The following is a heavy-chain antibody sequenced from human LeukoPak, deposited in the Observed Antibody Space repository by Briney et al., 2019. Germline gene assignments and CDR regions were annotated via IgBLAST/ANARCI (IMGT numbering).Heavy chain of an antibody. D-gene: IGHD2-21*02. Sequence: PSETLSLTCTVSGGSISSSSYYWGWIRQPPGKGLEWIGSIYYSGSTYYNPSLKSRVTISVDTSKNQFSLKLSSVTAADTAVYYCARHNQPLLGGYFDYWGQGTLVTVSS. CDR3: ARHNQPLLGGYFDY. J-gene: IGHJ4*02. CDR1: GGSISSSSYY. V-gene: IGHV4-39*01. CDR2: IYYSGST.